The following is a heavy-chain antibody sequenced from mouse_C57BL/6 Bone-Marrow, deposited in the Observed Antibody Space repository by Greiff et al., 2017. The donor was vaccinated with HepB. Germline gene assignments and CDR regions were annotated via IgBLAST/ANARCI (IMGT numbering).Heavy chain of an antibody. CDR3: ARSGGYTMDY. Sequence: QVQLQQSGAELVRPGASVKLSCKASGYTFTDYYINWVKQRPGQGLEWIARIYPGSGNTYYNEKLKGKATLTAEKSSSSAYMQLSSLTSEDSAVYFCARSGGYTMDYWGQGTSVTVSS. CDR1: GYTFTDYY. CDR2: IYPGSGNT. D-gene: IGHD3-1*01. V-gene: IGHV1-76*01. J-gene: IGHJ4*01.